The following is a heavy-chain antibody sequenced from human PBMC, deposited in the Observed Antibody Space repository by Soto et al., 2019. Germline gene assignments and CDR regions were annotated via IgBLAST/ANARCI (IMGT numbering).Heavy chain of an antibody. CDR3: ARDGGSYYYGSGSYSDFDY. J-gene: IGHJ4*02. Sequence: GSLRLSCAASGFTFSSYSMNWVRQAPGKGLEWVSYISSSSTTIYYADSVKGRFTISRDNAKNSLYLQMNSLRAEDTAVYYCARDGGSYYYGSGSYSDFDYWGQGTLVTVSS. V-gene: IGHV3-48*01. CDR1: GFTFSSYS. D-gene: IGHD3-10*01. CDR2: ISSSSTTI.